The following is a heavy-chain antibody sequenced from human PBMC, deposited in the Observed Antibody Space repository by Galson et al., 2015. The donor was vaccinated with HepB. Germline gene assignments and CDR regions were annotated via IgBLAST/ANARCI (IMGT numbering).Heavy chain of an antibody. Sequence: SLRLSCAASGFTFSSYGMHWVRQAPGKGLEWVAVIWYDGSNKYYADSVKGRFTISRDNSKNTLYLQMNSLRAEDTAVYYCARDLAGTTGDNFDYWGQGTLLSVS. CDR3: ARDLAGTTGDNFDY. V-gene: IGHV3-33*01. CDR1: GFTFSSYG. CDR2: IWYDGSNK. D-gene: IGHD7-27*01. J-gene: IGHJ4*02.